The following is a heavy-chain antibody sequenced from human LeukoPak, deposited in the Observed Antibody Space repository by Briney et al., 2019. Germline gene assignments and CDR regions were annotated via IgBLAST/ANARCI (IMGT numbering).Heavy chain of an antibody. CDR3: ARHPQDDFWRPHYFDY. V-gene: IGHV4-39*01. CDR2: FYHSGST. CDR1: GASISSPSPAYY. Sequence: TSETLSLTCTVSGASISSPSPAYYWGWIRQPPGKGLEWIGSFYHSGSTYYNPSLKSRVTISVDTSKNQFSLKLSSVTAADTAVYYCARHPQDDFWRPHYFDYWGQGTLVTVPS. J-gene: IGHJ4*02. D-gene: IGHD3-3*01.